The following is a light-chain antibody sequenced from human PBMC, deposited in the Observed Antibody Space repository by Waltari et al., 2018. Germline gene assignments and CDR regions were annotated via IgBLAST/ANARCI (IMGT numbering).Light chain of an antibody. CDR3: QQNSDWPLS. J-gene: IGKJ4*01. Sequence: EIVMTQSPASLSLSPGERATLSCRASQSVSSRLAWYQQKPGQAPRLLIFGASSRATGIPDRFSGSGSGTEFTLTISSLEPEDVAVYYCQQNSDWPLSFGGGTKVEIK. CDR1: QSVSSR. CDR2: GAS. V-gene: IGKV3D-15*01.